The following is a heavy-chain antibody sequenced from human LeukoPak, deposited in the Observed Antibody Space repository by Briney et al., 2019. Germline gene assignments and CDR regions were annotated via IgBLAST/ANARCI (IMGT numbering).Heavy chain of an antibody. Sequence: SETLSLTCAVDAGSFSGFYWTWIRQTPGQGLEWIGEINQTGKTNYNPSLTDYNPSRKSPVTISVDSSKNQLSLKVNSVDAADTGVYYCARFRHDPLEYGYYMDVWGKGTTVTVSS. V-gene: IGHV4-34*01. CDR1: AGSFSGFY. CDR3: ARFRHDPLEYGYYMDV. CDR2: INQTGKT. J-gene: IGHJ6*03. D-gene: IGHD3-3*01.